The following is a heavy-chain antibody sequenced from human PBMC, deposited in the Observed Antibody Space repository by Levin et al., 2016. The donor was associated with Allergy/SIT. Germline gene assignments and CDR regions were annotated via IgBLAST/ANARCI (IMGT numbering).Heavy chain of an antibody. V-gene: IGHV1-69*01. CDR3: ARGPDGYNFQLEGYFYLGMDV. Sequence: WVRQAPGQGLEWMGGIIPRFGTAHYAQKFQGRVTIIADDSTGTAYMELSSLRSEDTAVYYCARGPDGYNFQLEGYFYLGMDVWGQGTTVTVSS. D-gene: IGHD5-24*01. J-gene: IGHJ6*02. CDR2: IIPRFGTA.